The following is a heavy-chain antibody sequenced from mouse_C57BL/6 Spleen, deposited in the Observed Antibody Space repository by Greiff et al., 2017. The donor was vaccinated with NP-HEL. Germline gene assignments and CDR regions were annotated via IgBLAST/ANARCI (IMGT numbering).Heavy chain of an antibody. J-gene: IGHJ4*01. CDR1: GFSFNTYA. D-gene: IGHD2-4*01. V-gene: IGHV10-1*01. Sequence: EVKVVESGGGLVQPKGSLKLSCAASGFSFNTYAMNWVRQAPGKGLEWVARIRSKSNNYATYYADSVKDRFTISRDDSESMLYLQMNNLKTEDTAMYYCVRYDYDYAMDYWGQGTSVTVSS. CDR2: IRSKSNNYAT. CDR3: VRYDYDYAMDY.